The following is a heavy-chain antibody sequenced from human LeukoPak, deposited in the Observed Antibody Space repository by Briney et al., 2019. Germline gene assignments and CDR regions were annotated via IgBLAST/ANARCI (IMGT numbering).Heavy chain of an antibody. CDR2: ISSSACTI. Sequence: GGSLRLSCAASGFIFSSFEMHWVRQAPGKGLEWVSYISSSACTIYYAVSVKGRFTISRDNAKTSLFLQMNSLRAEDTAVYYCARKVLSGSRYFDYWGQGTLVTVSS. J-gene: IGHJ4*02. CDR3: ARKVLSGSRYFDY. D-gene: IGHD1-26*01. CDR1: GFIFSSFE. V-gene: IGHV3-48*03.